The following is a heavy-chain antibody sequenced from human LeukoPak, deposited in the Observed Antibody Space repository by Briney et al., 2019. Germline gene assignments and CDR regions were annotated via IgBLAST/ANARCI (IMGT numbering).Heavy chain of an antibody. CDR1: GYTFTSYG. V-gene: IGHV1-8*02. D-gene: IGHD1-20*01. J-gene: IGHJ4*02. CDR2: MNPNSGNT. CDR3: ARGSITGTTNDY. Sequence: GASVKVSCKASGYTFTSYGISWVRQAPGQGLEWMGWMNPNSGNTGYAQKFQGRVTMTRNTSISTAYMELSSLRSEDTAVYYCARGSITGTTNDYWGQGTLVTVSS.